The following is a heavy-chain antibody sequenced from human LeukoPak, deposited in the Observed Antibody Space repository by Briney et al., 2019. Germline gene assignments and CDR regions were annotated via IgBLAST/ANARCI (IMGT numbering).Heavy chain of an antibody. CDR3: AREKFLAAAGTRGSWFDP. CDR2: ISSNGGRT. D-gene: IGHD6-13*01. V-gene: IGHV3-64*05. J-gene: IGHJ5*02. CDR1: GFTFSNYA. Sequence: PGGSLRLSCSVSGFTFSNYAMHWVRQAPGKGLEYVSGISSNGGRTYYADSVKGRFTISRDNSKNTMYVQMSTLRVEDTAVYYCAREKFLAAAGTRGSWFDPWGQGTLVTVSS.